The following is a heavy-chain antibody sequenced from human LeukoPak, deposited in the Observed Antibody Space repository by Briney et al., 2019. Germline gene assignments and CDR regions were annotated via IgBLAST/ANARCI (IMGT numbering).Heavy chain of an antibody. Sequence: NPSETLSLTCTVSGGSISSYYWSWIRQPPGKGLEWIGEINHSGSTNYNPSLTSRVTISVDSSKSQFSLKLSSVTAADTAVYYCARVRGSGRHYYYYGMDVWGQGTTVTVSS. V-gene: IGHV4-34*01. D-gene: IGHD3-10*01. CDR3: ARVRGSGRHYYYYGMDV. CDR1: GGSISSYY. J-gene: IGHJ6*02. CDR2: INHSGST.